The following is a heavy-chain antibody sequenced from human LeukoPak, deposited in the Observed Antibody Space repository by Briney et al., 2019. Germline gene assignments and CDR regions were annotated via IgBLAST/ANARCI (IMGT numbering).Heavy chain of an antibody. CDR2: VDESGNS. V-gene: IGHV4-34*01. CDR3: ARAEMRLQWKEIDQ. D-gene: IGHD2-15*01. CDR1: GGSLRGYH. J-gene: IGHJ1*01. Sequence: SETLSLTCGVYGGSLRGYHWSWIRQSPGRGLEWIGEVDESGNSNYDPSLKRRVTISIDTYENQFSLEVTSVTAADTATYYCARAEMRLQWKEIDQWGQGTLVTVSS.